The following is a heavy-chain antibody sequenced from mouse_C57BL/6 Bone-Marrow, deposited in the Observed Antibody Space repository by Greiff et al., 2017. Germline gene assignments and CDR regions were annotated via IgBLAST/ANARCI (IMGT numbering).Heavy chain of an antibody. J-gene: IGHJ3*01. CDR1: GYSFTGYY. D-gene: IGHD1-1*01. V-gene: IGHV1-42*01. CDR2: INPSTGGT. Sequence: EVQLQQSGPELVKPGASVKISCKASGYSFTGYYMNWVKQSPEKSLEWIGEINPSTGGTTYNQKFKAKATLTVDKSSSTAYMQLKSLTSEDSAVYYCARNYGSSVWFAYWGQGTLVTVSA. CDR3: ARNYGSSVWFAY.